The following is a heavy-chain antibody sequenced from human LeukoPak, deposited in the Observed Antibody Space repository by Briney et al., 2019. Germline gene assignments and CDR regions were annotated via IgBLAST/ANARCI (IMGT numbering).Heavy chain of an antibody. CDR2: IFYSGST. Sequence: PSETPSLTCTVSGGSISSSSYYWGWIRQPPEKGLEWIGSIFYSGSTYYNPSLESRVTISVDTSKNQFSLKLSSVTAADTAVYYCARQFYYDSGGSHYWGQGTLVTVSS. J-gene: IGHJ4*02. D-gene: IGHD3-22*01. CDR3: ARQFYYDSGGSHY. V-gene: IGHV4-39*01. CDR1: GGSISSSSYY.